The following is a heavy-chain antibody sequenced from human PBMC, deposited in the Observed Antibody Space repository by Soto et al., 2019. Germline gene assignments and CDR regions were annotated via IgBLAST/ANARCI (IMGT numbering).Heavy chain of an antibody. CDR1: GFTFSSYG. V-gene: IGHV3-30-3*01. J-gene: IGHJ4*02. Sequence: GGSLRLSCAASGFTFSSYGMHWVRQAPGKGLEWVAVISYDGSNKYYADSVKGRFTISRDNSKNTLYLQMNSLRAEDTAVYYCVRERDGFDYWGQGTLVTVSS. CDR3: VRERDGFDY. CDR2: ISYDGSNK.